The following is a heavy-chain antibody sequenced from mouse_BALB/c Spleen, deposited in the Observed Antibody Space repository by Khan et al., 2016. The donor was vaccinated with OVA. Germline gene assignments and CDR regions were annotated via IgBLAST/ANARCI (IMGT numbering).Heavy chain of an antibody. V-gene: IGHV1S56*01. Sequence: QVQLKESGPELVKPGASVRISCKASGYTFTSYYIHWVKQRPGQGLEWIGWIYPGNVNTDYNEKFKGKATLTADKSSSTAYMQPSSLTSEDSAVYFCARWGGNYPSYAMDYWGQGTSVTGSS. CDR1: GYTFTSYY. J-gene: IGHJ4*01. D-gene: IGHD2-1*01. CDR2: IYPGNVNT. CDR3: ARWGGNYPSYAMDY.